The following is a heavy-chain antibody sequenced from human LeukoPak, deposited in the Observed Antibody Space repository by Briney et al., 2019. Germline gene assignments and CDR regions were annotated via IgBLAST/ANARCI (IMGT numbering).Heavy chain of an antibody. CDR3: ARFGYSGWNLEY. J-gene: IGHJ4*02. CDR1: GFSFRDFW. D-gene: IGHD5-12*01. V-gene: IGHV3-7*01. Sequence: GGSLRLSCAASGFSFRDFWMTWVRQAPGKWLEWVANINQGGSVKYYVDSVKGRFTISRDDAESSLYVQMNSLRDADTAVYYCARFGYSGWNLEYWGQGTLVTVSS. CDR2: INQGGSVK.